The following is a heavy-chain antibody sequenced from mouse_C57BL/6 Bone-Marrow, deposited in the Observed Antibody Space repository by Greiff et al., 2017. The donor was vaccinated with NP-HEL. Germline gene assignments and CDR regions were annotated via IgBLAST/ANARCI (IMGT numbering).Heavy chain of an antibody. Sequence: EVMLVESGGGLVKPGGSLKLSCAASGFTFSDYGMHWVRQAPEKGLEWVAYISSGSSTIYYADTVKGRFTISRDNAKNTMFLQMTSLRSEDTAMYYCARGGYGSSYAWFAYRGQGTLVTVSA. CDR3: ARGGYGSSYAWFAY. V-gene: IGHV5-17*01. CDR1: GFTFSDYG. J-gene: IGHJ3*01. CDR2: ISSGSSTI. D-gene: IGHD1-1*01.